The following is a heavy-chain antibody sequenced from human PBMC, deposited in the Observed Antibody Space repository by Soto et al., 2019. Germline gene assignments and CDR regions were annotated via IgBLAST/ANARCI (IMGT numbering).Heavy chain of an antibody. Sequence: ASVKVSCKASGYTFTSYYMHWVRQAPGQGLEWMGIINPSGGSTSYAQKFQGRVTMTRDTSTSTVYMELSSLRSENTAVYYCARVPLWFGARYGMDVWGQGTTVTVSS. CDR2: INPSGGST. J-gene: IGHJ6*02. V-gene: IGHV1-46*01. CDR1: GYTFTSYY. CDR3: ARVPLWFGARYGMDV. D-gene: IGHD3-10*01.